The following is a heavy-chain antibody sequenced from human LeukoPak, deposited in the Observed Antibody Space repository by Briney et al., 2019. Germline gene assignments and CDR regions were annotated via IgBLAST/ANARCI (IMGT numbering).Heavy chain of an antibody. Sequence: GGSLRLSCAVSGFPFSNSWMYWIRQAPGKGLEGVANIKSDGSGISYVGTVKGRFIISRDNARNSLYLQMNSLRVEDTAVYFCAGGNSMDVWGKGTAVTVSS. J-gene: IGHJ6*04. CDR1: GFPFSNSW. CDR2: IKSDGSGI. CDR3: AGGNSMDV. V-gene: IGHV3-7*03. D-gene: IGHD1/OR15-1a*01.